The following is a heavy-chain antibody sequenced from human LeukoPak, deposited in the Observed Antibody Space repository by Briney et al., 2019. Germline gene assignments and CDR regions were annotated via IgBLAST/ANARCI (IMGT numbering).Heavy chain of an antibody. V-gene: IGHV3-23*01. J-gene: IGHJ3*02. CDR3: AKAGYYDILTGYYVDAFDI. D-gene: IGHD3-9*01. CDR2: ISDSGGST. CDR1: GFTFSSYA. Sequence: GGSLRLSCAGSGFTFSSYAMSWVRQAPGKGLEWVSTISDSGGSTYYADSVKGRFTLSRDNSKNTLYLQMNSLRAEDTAVYYCAKAGYYDILTGYYVDAFDIWGQGTMVTVSS.